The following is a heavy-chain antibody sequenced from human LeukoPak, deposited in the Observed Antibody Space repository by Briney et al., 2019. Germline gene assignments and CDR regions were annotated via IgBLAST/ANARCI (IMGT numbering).Heavy chain of an antibody. CDR1: GGSISSYY. V-gene: IGHV4-59*01. Sequence: SETLSLTCTVSGGSISSYYWSWIRQPPGKGLEWIGYIYYSGSTNYNPSLKSRVTISRDTPKNQFSLTLSSMTAADTATYYCVRASVDSGGAFDVWGQGTVVTVSS. CDR3: VRASVDSGGAFDV. CDR2: IYYSGST. J-gene: IGHJ3*01. D-gene: IGHD5-12*01.